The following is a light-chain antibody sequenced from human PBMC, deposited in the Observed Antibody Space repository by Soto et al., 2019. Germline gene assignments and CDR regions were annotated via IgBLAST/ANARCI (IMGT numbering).Light chain of an antibody. J-gene: IGKJ1*01. Sequence: DMQMTQSSSTLSACIGERVTITCRASQSISNWLAWYQQRPGNAPKLLIYDASTLESVVPSRFSGSGSGTEFTLTISILPPDDFATYCCQQDKGHPQTFGEGAKVDIK. CDR2: DAS. V-gene: IGKV1-5*01. CDR1: QSISNW. CDR3: QQDKGHPQT.